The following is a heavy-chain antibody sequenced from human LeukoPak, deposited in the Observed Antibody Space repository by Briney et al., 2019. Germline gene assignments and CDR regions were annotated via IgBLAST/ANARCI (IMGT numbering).Heavy chain of an antibody. Sequence: SETLSLTCTVSGGSISSYYWSWIRQPPGKGLVWIGYIYYSGSTNYNPSLKSRVTISVDTSKNQFSLKLSSVTAADTAVYYCARGYSYGYGWFGPWGQGTLVTVSS. CDR3: ARGYSYGYGWFGP. CDR2: IYYSGST. D-gene: IGHD5-18*01. J-gene: IGHJ5*02. CDR1: GGSISSYY. V-gene: IGHV4-59*08.